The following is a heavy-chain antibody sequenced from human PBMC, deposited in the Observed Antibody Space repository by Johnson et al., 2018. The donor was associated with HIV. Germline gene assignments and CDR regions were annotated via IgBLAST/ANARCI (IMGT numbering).Heavy chain of an antibody. CDR2: IYSGGST. D-gene: IGHD6-13*01. CDR3: ARDGESQQLPLGDAFDI. Sequence: EVQLVESGGGLVQPGGSLRLSCGASGFSVSNNYMNWVRQAQGKGLEWVSVIYSGGSTYYADSVRGRFTLSRDNSRNTLYLQMSSLRAEDTAMYYCARDGESQQLPLGDAFDIWGQGTMVTVSS. CDR1: GFSVSNNY. J-gene: IGHJ3*02. V-gene: IGHV3-66*01.